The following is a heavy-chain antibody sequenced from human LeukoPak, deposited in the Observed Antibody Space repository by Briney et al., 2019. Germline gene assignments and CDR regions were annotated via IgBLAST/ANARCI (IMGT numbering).Heavy chain of an antibody. J-gene: IGHJ3*02. V-gene: IGHV1-69*01. CDR2: IIPIFGTA. CDR1: GGTLSSYA. CDR3: ARAPLYCSSTSCYTAAFDI. Sequence: SVKVSCKASGGTLSSYAISWVRQAPGQGLEWMGGIIPIFGTANYAQKLQGRVTITADESTSTAYMELSSLRSEDTAVYYCARAPLYCSSTSCYTAAFDIWGQGTMVTVSS. D-gene: IGHD2-2*02.